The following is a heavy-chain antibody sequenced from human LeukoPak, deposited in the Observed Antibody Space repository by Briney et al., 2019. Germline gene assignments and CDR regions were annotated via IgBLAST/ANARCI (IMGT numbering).Heavy chain of an antibody. V-gene: IGHV4-34*01. D-gene: IGHD2-8*01. CDR2: INHSGST. CDR3: ARGRRWVYRDSDP. CDR1: GGSFSGYY. Sequence: SSETLSLTCAVYGGSFSGYYWSWIRQPPGKGLEWIGEINHSGSTNYNPSLKSRVTISVDTSKNQFSLKLSSVTAADTAVYYCARGRRWVYRDSDPWGQGTLVTVSS. J-gene: IGHJ5*02.